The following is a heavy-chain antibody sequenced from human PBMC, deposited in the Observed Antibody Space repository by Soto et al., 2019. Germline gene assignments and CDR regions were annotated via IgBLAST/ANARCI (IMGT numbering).Heavy chain of an antibody. J-gene: IGHJ4*02. CDR1: GFTFSSYW. Sequence: GGSLRLSCAASGFTFSSYWMSWVRQAPGKGLEWVANIKQDGSEKYYVDSVKGRFTISRDNAKNSLYLQMNSLRAEDTAVYYCARLLGYCSGGSCYGPYYLDYWGQGTLVTVSS. CDR2: IKQDGSEK. CDR3: ARLLGYCSGGSCYGPYYLDY. D-gene: IGHD2-15*01. V-gene: IGHV3-7*01.